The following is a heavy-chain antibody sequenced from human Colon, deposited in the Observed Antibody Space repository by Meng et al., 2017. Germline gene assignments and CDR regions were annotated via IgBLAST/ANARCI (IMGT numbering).Heavy chain of an antibody. D-gene: IGHD4-17*01. CDR2: ISYTGTT. V-gene: IGHV4-39*07. J-gene: IGHJ5*01. Sequence: QLQQQESVPGLVKPSETLSLICTVSDAAISSSTYYWGWIRQPPGKGLEWIGTISYTGTTYYNPSLKSRVTMSVDTSKNQFSLKLSSVTAADTAVYYCARDHGASNWFYFWGQGTPVTVSS. CDR3: ARDHGASNWFYF. CDR1: DAAISSSTYY.